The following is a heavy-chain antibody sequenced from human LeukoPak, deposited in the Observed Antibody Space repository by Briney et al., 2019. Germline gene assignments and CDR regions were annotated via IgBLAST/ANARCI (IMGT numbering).Heavy chain of an antibody. CDR1: GFTFDDYG. CDR2: INWNGGST. CDR3: ARSGQWLFGRHYFYNGLDV. D-gene: IGHD6-19*01. V-gene: IGHV3-20*04. J-gene: IGHJ6*02. Sequence: GGSLRLSCTASGFTFDDYGMSWVRQAPGMGLEWVAGINWNGGSTTYADAVKGRVTISRHNGKNALYLHMNSLRDEDTALYYCARSGQWLFGRHYFYNGLDVWGQGTTVTVSS.